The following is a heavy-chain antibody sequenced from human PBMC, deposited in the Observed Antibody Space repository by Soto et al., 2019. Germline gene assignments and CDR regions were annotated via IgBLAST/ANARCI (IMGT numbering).Heavy chain of an antibody. V-gene: IGHV4-31*03. CDR2: IYHTGST. D-gene: IGHD3-9*01. J-gene: IGHJ5*02. Sequence: SETLSLTCSVSGASISSSGYYRTWIRQHPGKGLEWIGYIYHTGSTYYNPSLKSRVTFSVDTSKNQFSLKLSSVTAADTAVYYCARARGYDILTGYYRFDPWGQGTLVTVSS. CDR3: ARARGYDILTGYYRFDP. CDR1: GASISSSGYY.